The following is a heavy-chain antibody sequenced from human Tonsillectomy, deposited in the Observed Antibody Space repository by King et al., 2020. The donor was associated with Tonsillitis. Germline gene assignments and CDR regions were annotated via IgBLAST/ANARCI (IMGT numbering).Heavy chain of an antibody. Sequence: VQLVESGGGVVQPGRSLRLSCAASGFTFSSYGMHWVRQAPGKGLEWVAVISYDGSNKYYADSVKGRFTISRDNSKNTLYLQMNSLRAEDTAVYYCARSRGYSGHPFDYWGQGTLVTVSS. D-gene: IGHD5-12*01. CDR1: GFTFSSYG. CDR2: ISYDGSNK. J-gene: IGHJ4*02. V-gene: IGHV3-33*05. CDR3: ARSRGYSGHPFDY.